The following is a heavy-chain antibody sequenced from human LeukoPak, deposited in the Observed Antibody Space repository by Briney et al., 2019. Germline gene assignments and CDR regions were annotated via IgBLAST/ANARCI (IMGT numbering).Heavy chain of an antibody. J-gene: IGHJ3*02. D-gene: IGHD3-22*01. V-gene: IGHV2-5*01. CDR3: AHATYYYDSSGHGAFDI. CDR1: GFSLSTSGVG. Sequence: SGPTLVNPTQTLTLTCTFSGFSLSTSGVGVGWIRQPPGKALEWLALIYWNDDKRYSPSLKSRLTITKDTSKNQVALTMTNMDPVDTATYYCAHATYYYDSSGHGAFDIWGQGTMVTVSS. CDR2: IYWNDDK.